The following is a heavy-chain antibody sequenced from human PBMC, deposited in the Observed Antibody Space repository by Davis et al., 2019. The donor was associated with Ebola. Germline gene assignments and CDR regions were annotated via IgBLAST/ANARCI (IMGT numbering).Heavy chain of an antibody. Sequence: MPSETLSLTCAVYGESFSSYYWSWIRQPPGKGLEWIGEINHSGKTNYKPSLKSRVTISVDTSKNQFSLKLSSVTAADTAVYYCARESQLGGHFGFDPWGQGTLVTVSS. CDR3: ARESQLGGHFGFDP. J-gene: IGHJ5*02. V-gene: IGHV4-34*01. CDR1: GESFSSYY. CDR2: INHSGKT. D-gene: IGHD5-24*01.